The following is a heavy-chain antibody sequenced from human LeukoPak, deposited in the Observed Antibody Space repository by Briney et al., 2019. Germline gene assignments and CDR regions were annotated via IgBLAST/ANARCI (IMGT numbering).Heavy chain of an antibody. CDR2: IYYSGST. CDR3: ARVPIVVVGNWFDP. CDR1: GGSISSSSYY. V-gene: IGHV4-39*07. D-gene: IGHD2-2*01. Sequence: SETLSLTCTVSGGSISSSSYYWGWIRQPPGKGLEWIGSIYYSGSTYYNPSLKSRVTISVDTSKNQLSLKLSSVTAADTAVYYCARVPIVVVGNWFDPWGQGTLVTVSS. J-gene: IGHJ5*02.